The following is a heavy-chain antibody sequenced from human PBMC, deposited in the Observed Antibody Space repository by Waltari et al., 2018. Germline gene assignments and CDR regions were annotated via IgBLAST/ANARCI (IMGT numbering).Heavy chain of an antibody. CDR2: IIPIVGTA. D-gene: IGHD2-2*02. J-gene: IGHJ6*02. CDR1: GGTFSIYA. CDR3: ARVSDCSSTSCYTTGYYYGMDV. V-gene: IGHV1-69*01. Sequence: QVQLVQSGAEVKKPGSSVKVSCKASGGTFSIYAISWVRPSPGQGLEWMWGIIPIVGTANYAQKFQGRVRITAEESTSKAYMERRSLRSEDTDVYYCARVSDCSSTSCYTTGYYYGMDVWGQGTTVTVSS.